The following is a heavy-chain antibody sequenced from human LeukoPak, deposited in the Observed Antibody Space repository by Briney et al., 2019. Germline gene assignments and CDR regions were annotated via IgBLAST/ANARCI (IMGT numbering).Heavy chain of an antibody. CDR1: GYTFTSYD. D-gene: IGHD3-22*01. CDR2: MNPNSGNT. Sequence: GASVKVSCKASGYTFTSYDINWVRQATGQGLEWMGWMNPNSGNTGYAPKFQGRVTMTRDTSITTAYMELSSLRSEDTAVYYCARPIRDDRSVYAHIDYWGQGTLVTVSS. V-gene: IGHV1-8*01. CDR3: ARPIRDDRSVYAHIDY. J-gene: IGHJ4*02.